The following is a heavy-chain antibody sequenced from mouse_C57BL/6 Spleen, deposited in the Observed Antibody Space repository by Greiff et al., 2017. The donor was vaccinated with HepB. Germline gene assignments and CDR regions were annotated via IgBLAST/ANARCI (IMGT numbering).Heavy chain of an antibody. CDR3: TPDSSEAMDY. CDR1: GFNIKDDY. D-gene: IGHD3-2*02. V-gene: IGHV14-4*01. CDR2: IDPENGDT. J-gene: IGHJ4*01. Sequence: EVQLQQSGAELVRPGASVKLSCTASGFNIKDDYMHWVKQRPEQGLEWIGWIDPENGDTEYASKFQGKATIAADTSSNTAYLQLRSLTSEDTAVYYCTPDSSEAMDYWGQGTSVTVSS.